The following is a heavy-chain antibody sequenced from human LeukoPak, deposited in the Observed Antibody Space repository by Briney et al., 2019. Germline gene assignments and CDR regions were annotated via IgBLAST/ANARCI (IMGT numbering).Heavy chain of an antibody. D-gene: IGHD6-19*01. CDR2: INPNSGGT. CDR3: ARDLGSGWIIVDY. J-gene: IGHJ4*02. V-gene: IGHV1-2*02. Sequence: ASVKVSCKASGYTFTGYYIHWVRQAPGQGLEWMGWINPNSGGTNSAQKFQGRVTLTRDTSISTAYLELSSLRSDDTAVYYCARDLGSGWIIVDYWGQGTLVIVSS. CDR1: GYTFTGYY.